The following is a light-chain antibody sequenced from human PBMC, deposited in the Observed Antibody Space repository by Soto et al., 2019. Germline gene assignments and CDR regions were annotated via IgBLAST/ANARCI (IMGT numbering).Light chain of an antibody. CDR1: QSISNSY. CDR2: DAS. Sequence: EIVLTQSPGTLSLSPGERATLSCRASQSISNSYLAWYQQKPGQAPRLLIYDASSRATGIPDRFSGGGSGTDFTLTISSLQPDDFATYYCQQYPSFSRTFGQGTKVDIK. V-gene: IGKV3-20*01. CDR3: QQYPSFSRT. J-gene: IGKJ1*01.